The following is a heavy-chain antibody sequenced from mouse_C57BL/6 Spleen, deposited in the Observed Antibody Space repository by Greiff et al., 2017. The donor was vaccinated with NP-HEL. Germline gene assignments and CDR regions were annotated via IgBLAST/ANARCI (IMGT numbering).Heavy chain of an antibody. CDR1: GYSFTDYN. Sequence: EVQLQQSGPELVKPGASVKISCKASGYSFTDYNMNWVKQSNGKSLEWIGVINPNYGTTSYNQKFKGKATLTVDQSSSTAYMQLNSLTAEDSAVYYCARAYYSNYYYAMDYWGQGTSVTVSS. V-gene: IGHV1-39*01. D-gene: IGHD2-5*01. CDR3: ARAYYSNYYYAMDY. CDR2: INPNYGTT. J-gene: IGHJ4*01.